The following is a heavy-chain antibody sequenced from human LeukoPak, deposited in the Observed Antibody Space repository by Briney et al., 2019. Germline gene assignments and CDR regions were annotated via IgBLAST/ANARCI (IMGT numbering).Heavy chain of an antibody. Sequence: PGGSLRLSCAASGFTFSSYGMHWVRQAPGKGLEWVAFIRYDGSNKYYADSVKGRFTISRDNSKNTLYLQMNSLGAEDTAVYYCAKDQTRIAAAGTSNIGWGQGTLVTVSS. CDR2: IRYDGSNK. CDR3: AKDQTRIAAAGTSNIG. J-gene: IGHJ4*02. V-gene: IGHV3-30*02. CDR1: GFTFSSYG. D-gene: IGHD6-13*01.